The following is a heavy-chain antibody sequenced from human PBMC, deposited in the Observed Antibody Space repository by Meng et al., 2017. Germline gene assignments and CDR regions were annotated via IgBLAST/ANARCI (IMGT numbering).Heavy chain of an antibody. V-gene: IGHV6-1*01. CDR1: GDSVSSNSAA. D-gene: IGHD1-26*01. Sequence: QIQPQPSGPGLVKPSQPLSLICAISGDSVSSNSAAWNWIRQSPSRGLEWLGRAYYRSKWYHDYAESVKSRISIDPDTSKNQFSLQLRSVTPEDSAVYYCARGSYSFDSWGQRTLVTVSS. CDR2: AYYRSKWYH. J-gene: IGHJ4*02. CDR3: ARGSYSFDS.